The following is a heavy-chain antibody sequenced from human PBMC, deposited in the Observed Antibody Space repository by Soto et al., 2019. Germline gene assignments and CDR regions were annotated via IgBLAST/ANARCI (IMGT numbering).Heavy chain of an antibody. Sequence: GGSLRLSCAASGFTFSSYWMHWVRQAPGKGLVWVSRINSDGSSTSYADSVKGRFTISRDNAKNTLYLQMNSLRAEDTAVYYCARAPNLMVYAPDFDYWGQGTLVTVSS. D-gene: IGHD2-8*01. J-gene: IGHJ4*02. V-gene: IGHV3-74*01. CDR1: GFTFSSYW. CDR3: ARAPNLMVYAPDFDY. CDR2: INSDGSST.